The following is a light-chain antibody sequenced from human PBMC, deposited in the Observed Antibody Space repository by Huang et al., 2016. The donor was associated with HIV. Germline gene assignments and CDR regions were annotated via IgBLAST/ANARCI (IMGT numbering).Light chain of an antibody. Sequence: DIQMTQSPSSLSASVGDRVTITCQASQDIGNYLNWYQVKPGIAPKVLIYAASKLERGVPSRFSGSGSETDFTFTISSLQPEDFATYYCQQNDNLPLTFGGGTKVEI. J-gene: IGKJ4*01. CDR3: QQNDNLPLT. CDR2: AAS. V-gene: IGKV1-33*01. CDR1: QDIGNY.